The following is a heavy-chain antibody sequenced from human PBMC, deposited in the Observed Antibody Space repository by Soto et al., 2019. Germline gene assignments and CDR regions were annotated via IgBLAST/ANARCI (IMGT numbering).Heavy chain of an antibody. CDR2: ISFSGSTI. V-gene: IGHV3-11*01. Sequence: PGGSLRLSCAASGFTFSDYYISWMRQAPGKGLEWVSYISFSGSTIYYADSVKGRFTISRDNAKNSLYLQMNSLRAEDTAVYYCARDDFWSGFYDYDYYNGMDVWGQGTTVTVSS. CDR1: GFTFSDYY. CDR3: ARDDFWSGFYDYDYYNGMDV. D-gene: IGHD3-3*01. J-gene: IGHJ6*02.